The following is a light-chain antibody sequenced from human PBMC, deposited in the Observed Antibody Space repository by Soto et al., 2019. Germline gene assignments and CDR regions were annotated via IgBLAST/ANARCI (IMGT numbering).Light chain of an antibody. CDR3: QQRSNWPSWT. Sequence: EIVLTQSPATLSLSPGERATLSCRASQSVSSYLAWYQQKPGQAPRLLIYDASNRATGIPARFSGSGSGTDHTLTISNLEAEDFAVYYCQQRSNWPSWTFGQGTQVEIK. CDR1: QSVSSY. J-gene: IGKJ1*01. CDR2: DAS. V-gene: IGKV3-11*01.